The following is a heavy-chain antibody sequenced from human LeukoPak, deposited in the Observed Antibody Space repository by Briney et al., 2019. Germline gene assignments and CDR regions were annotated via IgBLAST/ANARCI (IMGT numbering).Heavy chain of an antibody. CDR2: VTSSGSST. J-gene: IGHJ4*02. CDR1: GFSISDHY. CDR3: ARERRGSYYAFES. V-gene: IGHV3-11*01. D-gene: IGHD3-10*01. Sequence: GGSLRLSCAASGFSISDHYMSWIRQSPGKGLEWISYVTSSGSSTKYADSVNGRFTISRDNAKNSVALQMNSLRAEDTAVYYCARERRGSYYAFESWGQGTLVTVSS.